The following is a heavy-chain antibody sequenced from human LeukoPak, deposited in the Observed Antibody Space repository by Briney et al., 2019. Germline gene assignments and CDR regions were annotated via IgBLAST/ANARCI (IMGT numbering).Heavy chain of an antibody. CDR2: INPNSGGT. Sequence: ASVKVSCKASGYTFTGYYMHWVRQAPGQGLEWMGRINPNSGGTNYAQKFQGRVTTTRDTSISTAYMELSRLRSDDTAVYYCARVARGIGVATIRWFDPWGQGTLVTVSS. CDR3: ARVARGIGVATIRWFDP. D-gene: IGHD5-12*01. J-gene: IGHJ5*02. CDR1: GYTFTGYY. V-gene: IGHV1-2*06.